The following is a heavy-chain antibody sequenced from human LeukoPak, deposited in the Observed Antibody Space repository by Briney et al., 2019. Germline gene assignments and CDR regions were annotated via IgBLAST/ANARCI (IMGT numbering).Heavy chain of an antibody. Sequence: SGGSRRLSCVPSGFAFNTFAMNWVRQAPGKGLEWDSGISASGSRTYYGKSVKGRFTISRDNSKNTLFLQMNNLRGDDTARYFCARDQSPHYYDSSGYGAFNLWGQGTMVTVSS. CDR2: ISASGSRT. CDR1: GFAFNTFA. CDR3: ARDQSPHYYDSSGYGAFNL. D-gene: IGHD3-22*01. V-gene: IGHV3-23*01. J-gene: IGHJ3*01.